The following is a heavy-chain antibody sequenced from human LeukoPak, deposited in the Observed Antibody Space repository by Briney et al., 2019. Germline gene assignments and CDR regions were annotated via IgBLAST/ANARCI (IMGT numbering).Heavy chain of an antibody. V-gene: IGHV3-7*01. Sequence: GGSLRLSCVGSGFTFRSHAMSWVRQAPGKGPEWVANINLDGSQKYYVDSVKGRFTISRDNAENSLYLQMNSLRAEDTALYYCARKRPNYFDYWGQGTLVTVSS. CDR3: ARKRPNYFDY. J-gene: IGHJ4*02. CDR1: GFTFRSHA. CDR2: INLDGSQK.